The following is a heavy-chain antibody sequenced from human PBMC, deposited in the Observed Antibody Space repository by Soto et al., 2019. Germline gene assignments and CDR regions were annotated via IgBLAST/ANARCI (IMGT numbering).Heavy chain of an antibody. D-gene: IGHD6-19*01. CDR2: TYHSGNP. J-gene: IGHJ4*02. CDR3: ARAKTGYRSGWTSY. CDR1: GDTISTCGYT. Sequence: SETLSLTCDASGDTISTCGYTWAWIRQPPGKALEWIGHTYHSGNPYYNPSLKSRVFISVDNAKNSLYLQMNSLRVEDTALYYCARAKTGYRSGWTSYWGQGTLVTVSS. V-gene: IGHV4-30-2*01.